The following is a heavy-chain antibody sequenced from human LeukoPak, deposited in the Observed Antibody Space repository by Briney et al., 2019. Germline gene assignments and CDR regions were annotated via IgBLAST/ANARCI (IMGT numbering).Heavy chain of an antibody. CDR2: IYTDGST. CDR3: AKSYFDYSTYYSYYFNL. V-gene: IGHV4-4*09. CDR1: GGSISSDY. Sequence: SETLSLTCTVSGGSISSDYWSWIRQPPGRGLEWIGYIYTDGSTNYNPSLKSQVTISVDTSKNQFALKLSSVTAADTAVYYCAKSYFDYSTYYSYYFNLWGQGALVTVSS. J-gene: IGHJ4*02. D-gene: IGHD4-11*01.